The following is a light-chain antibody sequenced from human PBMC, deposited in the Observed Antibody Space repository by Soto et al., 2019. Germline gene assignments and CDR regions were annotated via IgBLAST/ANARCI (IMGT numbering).Light chain of an antibody. CDR1: QGISNF. CDR2: DAS. Sequence: DIQMTQSPSSLSASVGDRVTITCRASQGISNFLAWYQQKPGKVPKLLIYDASTLQSGVPSRFSGSGSGTDFTLPLSSPQPEDVATYSCQKDNSAPRAFGQGTKVEIK. J-gene: IGKJ1*01. CDR3: QKDNSAPRA. V-gene: IGKV1-27*01.